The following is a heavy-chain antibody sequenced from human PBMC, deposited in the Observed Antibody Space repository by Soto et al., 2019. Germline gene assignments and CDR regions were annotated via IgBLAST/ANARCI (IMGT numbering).Heavy chain of an antibody. CDR3: ATTDNLSGDYVWGSYRS. D-gene: IGHD3-16*02. CDR2: INAGNGNT. CDR1: GYTFTSYA. J-gene: IGHJ4*02. V-gene: IGHV1-3*01. Sequence: ASVKVSCKASGYTFTSYAMHWVRQAPGQRLEWMGWINAGNGNTKYSQKLQGRVTMTTDTSTSTAYMELRSLRSDDTAVYYCATTDNLSGDYVWGSYRSGGQGTLVTVSS.